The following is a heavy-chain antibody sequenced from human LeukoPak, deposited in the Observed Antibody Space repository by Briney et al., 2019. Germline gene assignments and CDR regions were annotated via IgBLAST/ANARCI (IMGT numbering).Heavy chain of an antibody. J-gene: IGHJ4*02. V-gene: IGHV3-64D*09. CDR2: ISGNGGST. Sequence: GGSLRLSCAASGGFIFSTFAMYWVRQAPGKGLEYVSAISGNGGSTYYADSVKGRFTISRDNSKNTLYLQMSSLRTEDTAIYYCVKAQYDFWSGLDYWGQGTLVTVSS. D-gene: IGHD3-3*01. CDR3: VKAQYDFWSGLDY. CDR1: GGFIFSTFA.